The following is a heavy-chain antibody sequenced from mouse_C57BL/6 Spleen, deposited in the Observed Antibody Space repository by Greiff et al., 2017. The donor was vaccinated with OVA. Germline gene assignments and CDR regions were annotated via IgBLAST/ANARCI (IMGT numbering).Heavy chain of an antibody. D-gene: IGHD1-1*01. CDR2: IYPGSGST. CDR1: GYTFTSYW. J-gene: IGHJ4*01. CDR3: ARSYYGSSYYAMDY. Sequence: QVQLQQPGAELVKPGASVKMSCKASGYTFTSYWITWVKQRPGQGLEWIGDIYPGSGSTNYNEKFKSKATLTVDTSSSTAYMQLSSLTSEDSAVYYCARSYYGSSYYAMDYWGQGPSVTVSS. V-gene: IGHV1-55*01.